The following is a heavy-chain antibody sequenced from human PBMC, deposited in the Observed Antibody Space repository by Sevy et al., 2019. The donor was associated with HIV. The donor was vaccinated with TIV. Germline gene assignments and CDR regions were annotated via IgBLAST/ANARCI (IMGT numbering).Heavy chain of an antibody. CDR1: GYTFTGYY. Sequence: ASVKVSCKASGYTFTGYYMHWVRQAPGQGLEWMGWINPNSGGTNYAQKFQGRVTMTRDTSISTAYMELSRLRSDDTAVYYGAREDSSGYYGRVAFDIWGQGTMVTVSS. CDR2: INPNSGGT. D-gene: IGHD3-22*01. J-gene: IGHJ3*02. CDR3: AREDSSGYYGRVAFDI. V-gene: IGHV1-2*02.